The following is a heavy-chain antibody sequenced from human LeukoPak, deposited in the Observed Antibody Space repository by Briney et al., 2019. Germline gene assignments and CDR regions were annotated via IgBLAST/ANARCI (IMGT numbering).Heavy chain of an antibody. CDR3: ARLQRITMAGPDYWYFDL. J-gene: IGHJ2*01. D-gene: IGHD3-10*01. CDR2: VYYSGST. V-gene: IGHV4-59*01. Sequence: SETLSLTCTVSGDSISSYYWSWIRQPPEKGLEWIGYVYYSGSTNYNPSLKSRVTIPVDTSKTQFSLKMTSVTAADTAVYYCARLQRITMAGPDYWYFDLWGRGTLVTVSS. CDR1: GDSISSYY.